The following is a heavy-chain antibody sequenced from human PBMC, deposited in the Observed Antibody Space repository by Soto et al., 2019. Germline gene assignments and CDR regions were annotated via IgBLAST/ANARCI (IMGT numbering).Heavy chain of an antibody. Sequence: QITLKESGPTLVKPTQTLTLTCSFSGFSLSTSGVGVGWIRQPPGKALECLALIYLNDDNRHSPSLQSRLTFTKDPSKNQVVLTMTDMDPVDTATYFCAHQQVPIGDCDSTSCLYFFDYWGPGTLVTVSS. CDR2: IYLNDDN. D-gene: IGHD2-2*03. CDR3: AHQQVPIGDCDSTSCLYFFDY. J-gene: IGHJ4*02. V-gene: IGHV2-5*01. CDR1: GFSLSTSGVG.